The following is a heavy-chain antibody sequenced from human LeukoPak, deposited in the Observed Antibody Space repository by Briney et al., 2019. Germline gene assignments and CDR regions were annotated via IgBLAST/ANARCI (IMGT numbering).Heavy chain of an antibody. CDR2: IYYSGST. CDR3: ARRGVVLPTCFDP. V-gene: IGHV4-59*08. Sequence: PSETLSLTCTVSGGSISSSYWSWIRQPPGKGLEWVGNIYYSGSTNYNASLKSRVTISIDTSKNQFSLKLSSVTAADPAVYYCARRGVVLPTCFDPWGQGTLVTVSS. CDR1: GGSISSSY. D-gene: IGHD2-15*01. J-gene: IGHJ5*02.